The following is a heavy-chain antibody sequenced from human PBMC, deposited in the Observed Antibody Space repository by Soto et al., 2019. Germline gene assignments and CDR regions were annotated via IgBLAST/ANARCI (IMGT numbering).Heavy chain of an antibody. CDR2: INSDGSST. CDR3: ARGSGIVLMVYASKRFDY. J-gene: IGHJ4*02. V-gene: IGHV3-74*02. D-gene: IGHD2-8*01. CDR1: GFTFSSYW. Sequence: EVQLVESGGGLVQPGGSLRLSCAASGFTFSSYWMHWVRQAPGKGLVWVSRINSDGSSTSYADSVKGRFTISRDNAKNTLYLQMNSRRAEDTAVYYCARGSGIVLMVYASKRFDYWGQGTLVTVSS.